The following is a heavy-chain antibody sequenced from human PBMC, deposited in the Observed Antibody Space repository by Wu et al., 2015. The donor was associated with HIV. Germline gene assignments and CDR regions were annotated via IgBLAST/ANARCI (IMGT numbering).Heavy chain of an antibody. J-gene: IGHJ5*02. CDR3: ARSSYYYDSSGYSWFDP. V-gene: IGHV1-69*05. CDR2: IIPIFGTA. D-gene: IGHD3-22*01. CDR1: GGTFSSYA. Sequence: QVQLVQSGAEVKKPGSSVKVSCKASGGTFSSYAISWVRQAPGQGLEWMGGIIPIFGTANYAQKFQGRVTITTDESTSTAYMELSSLRSEDTAVYYCARSSYYYDSSGYSWFDPVGPGNPGHRLL.